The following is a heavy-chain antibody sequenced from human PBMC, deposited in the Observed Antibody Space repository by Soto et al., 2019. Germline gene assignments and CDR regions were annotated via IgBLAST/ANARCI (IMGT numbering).Heavy chain of an antibody. V-gene: IGHV1-24*01. CDR2: FDPEDGET. D-gene: IGHD2-2*02. CDR3: ATDLNQLLLYPGVDAFDI. CDR1: GYTLTELS. Sequence: GASVKVSCKVSGYTLTELSMHWVRQAPGKGLEWMGGFDPEDGETIYAQKFQGRVTMTEDTSTDTAYMELSSLRSEDTAVYYCATDLNQLLLYPGVDAFDIWGQGTMVT. J-gene: IGHJ3*02.